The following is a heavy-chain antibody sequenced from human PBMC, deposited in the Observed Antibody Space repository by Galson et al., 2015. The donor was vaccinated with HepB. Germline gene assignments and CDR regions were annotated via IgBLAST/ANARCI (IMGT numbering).Heavy chain of an antibody. J-gene: IGHJ3*02. V-gene: IGHV6-1*01. CDR3: AREFLLGGGRGLWSNTLNHAFDI. Sequence: CAISGDSVSSNSAAWNWIRQSPSRGLEWLGRTYRRSTCYNDYAVSVKSRITINPDTSKNQFSLHLNSVTPEDTALYYCAREFLLGGGRGLWSNTLNHAFDIWGQGTMVTVSS. CDR2: TYRRSTCYN. CDR1: GDSVSSNSAA. D-gene: IGHD2-15*01.